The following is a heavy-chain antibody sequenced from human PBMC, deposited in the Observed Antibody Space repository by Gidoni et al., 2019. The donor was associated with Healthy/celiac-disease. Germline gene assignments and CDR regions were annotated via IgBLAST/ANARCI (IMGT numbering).Heavy chain of an antibody. CDR2: IIPIFGTA. CDR3: ARISYYYGSGSFSSMDV. J-gene: IGHJ6*02. D-gene: IGHD3-10*01. Sequence: QVQLVQSGAEVKKPGSSVKVSCKASGGPFSSYAISWVRQAPRQGLEWMGGIIPIFGTANYAQKFQGRVTITADKSTSTAYMELSSLRSEDTAVYYCARISYYYGSGSFSSMDVWGQGTTVTVSS. V-gene: IGHV1-69*06. CDR1: GGPFSSYA.